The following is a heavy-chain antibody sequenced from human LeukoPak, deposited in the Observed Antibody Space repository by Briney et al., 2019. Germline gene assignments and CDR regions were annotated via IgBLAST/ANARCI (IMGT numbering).Heavy chain of an antibody. CDR2: IYTSGST. CDR3: ARSLGIAVAGTHPIYYMDV. J-gene: IGHJ6*03. CDR1: GGSISSGSYY. Sequence: SSETLSLTCTVSGGSISSGSYYWSWIRQPAGKGLEWIGRIYTSGSTNYNPSLKSRVTISVDTSKNQFSLKLSSVTAADTAVYYCARSLGIAVAGTHPIYYMDVWGKGTTVTISS. V-gene: IGHV4-61*02. D-gene: IGHD6-19*01.